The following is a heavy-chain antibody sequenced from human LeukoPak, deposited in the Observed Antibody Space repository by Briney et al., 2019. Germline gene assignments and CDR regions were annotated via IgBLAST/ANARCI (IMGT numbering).Heavy chain of an antibody. CDR2: ISGSGGST. D-gene: IGHD2-2*01. V-gene: IGHV3-23*01. Sequence: SGGSLRLSCAASGFTFSSYAMSWVRQAPGKGLEWVPAISGSGGSTYYADSVKGRFTISRDNSKNTLYLQMNSLRAEDTAVYYCAKIQGYCSSTSCYAMWFDYWGQGTLVTVSS. CDR3: AKIQGYCSSTSCYAMWFDY. J-gene: IGHJ4*02. CDR1: GFTFSSYA.